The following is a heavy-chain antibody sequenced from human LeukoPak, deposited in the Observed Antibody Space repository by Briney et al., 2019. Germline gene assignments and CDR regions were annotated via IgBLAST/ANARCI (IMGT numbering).Heavy chain of an antibody. CDR2: IYCDGLRE. CDR3: ARDMMGYSSSYGN. Sequence: GGSVRLSRTSCTRFYTNYWMHWVRHVRGKGLAWLSRIYCDGLREDYADSVRSRFTTSRHNAKNSLYRQMNSLRAEDTAVYYCARDMMGYSSSYGNWGQGTLVTVSS. J-gene: IGHJ4*02. D-gene: IGHD6-6*01. CDR1: TRFYTNYW. V-gene: IGHV3-74*01.